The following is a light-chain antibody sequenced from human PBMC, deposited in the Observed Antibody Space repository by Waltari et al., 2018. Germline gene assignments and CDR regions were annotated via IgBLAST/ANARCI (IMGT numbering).Light chain of an antibody. CDR2: DVT. J-gene: IGLJ1*01. CDR3: NSFRSSDTYV. CDR1: SSDIGGYNY. Sequence: QSGLTQPASVSGPPGQSITISCTGSSSDIGGYNYVSWYQQHPGKAPTLIIYDVTKRPSGFSNRFSASKSGDTASLTISGLQAEDEADYYCNSFRSSDTYVFGTGTRVTVL. V-gene: IGLV2-14*01.